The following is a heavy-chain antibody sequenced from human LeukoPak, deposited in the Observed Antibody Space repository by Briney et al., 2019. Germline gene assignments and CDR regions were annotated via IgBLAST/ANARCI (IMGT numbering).Heavy chain of an antibody. D-gene: IGHD1-26*01. J-gene: IGHJ4*02. CDR3: AKDPRGGSGSYYFDY. Sequence: GGSLRLSCAASEFTFSSYGMHWVRQAPGKGLEWVAFIRYDGSNKYYADSVKGRFTISRDNSKNTLYLQMNSLRAEDTAVYYCAKDPRGGSGSYYFDYWGQGTLVTVSS. CDR1: EFTFSSYG. CDR2: IRYDGSNK. V-gene: IGHV3-30*02.